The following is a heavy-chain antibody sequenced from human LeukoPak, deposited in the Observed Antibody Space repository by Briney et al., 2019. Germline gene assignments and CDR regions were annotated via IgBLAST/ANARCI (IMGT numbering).Heavy chain of an antibody. J-gene: IGHJ5*01. CDR2: IWYDGTNK. Sequence: PGRSLRLSCAASGFTFSDYGIHWVRQAPGKGLEWGAVIWYDGTNKYYGDSVKGRFTISRDNSKNTLYLQMNSLRAEDTAVYYCAKDRGSYSTTADSWGQGTLVTVSS. CDR3: AKDRGSYSTTADS. D-gene: IGHD1-26*01. V-gene: IGHV3-33*06. CDR1: GFTFSDYG.